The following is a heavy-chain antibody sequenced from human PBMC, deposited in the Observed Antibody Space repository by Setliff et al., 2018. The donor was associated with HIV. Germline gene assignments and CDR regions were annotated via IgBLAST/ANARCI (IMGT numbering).Heavy chain of an antibody. D-gene: IGHD3-10*01. CDR1: GYTFTSYG. Sequence: GASVKVSCKASGYTFTSYGINWVRQAPGQGLEWMGWINTKTGNPTYVQGFPGQFVFSLDTSVSTAYLEISSLKAEDTAVYYCARAPFLQFFRGSPYYFDYWGQGSLVTVSS. J-gene: IGHJ4*02. CDR2: INTKTGNP. CDR3: ARAPFLQFFRGSPYYFDY. V-gene: IGHV7-4-1*02.